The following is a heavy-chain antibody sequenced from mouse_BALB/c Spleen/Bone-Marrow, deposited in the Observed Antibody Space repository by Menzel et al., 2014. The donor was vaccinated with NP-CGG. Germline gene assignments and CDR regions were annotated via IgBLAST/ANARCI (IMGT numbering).Heavy chain of an antibody. Sequence: VQLQQSGAELAKPGASVKMSCKASGYTFTAYWMHWVKQRPGQGLEWIGYINPSTGYTEYIQKFKDKVTLTADKSSSTAYMQLNSLTSEDSSVYYCVLITPVVSDYWGQGTSLTASS. CDR3: VLITPVVSDY. D-gene: IGHD1-1*01. V-gene: IGHV1-7*01. CDR2: INPSTGYT. J-gene: IGHJ2*02. CDR1: GYTFTAYW.